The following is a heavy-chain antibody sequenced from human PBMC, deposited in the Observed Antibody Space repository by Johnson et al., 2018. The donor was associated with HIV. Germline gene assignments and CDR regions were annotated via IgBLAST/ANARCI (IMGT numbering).Heavy chain of an antibody. CDR3: AKDLGDAVGTTHDAFDI. CDR2: IRFDGSNK. J-gene: IGHJ3*02. V-gene: IGHV3-30*02. D-gene: IGHD1-26*01. CDR1: GFTFSTYA. Sequence: QVQLVESGGGVVRPGESLRLSCAASGFTFSTYAMHWVRQAPGKGLEWVSFIRFDGSNKYYADSVKGRFTISRDNSKNTLYLQMHSLRAEDTAVYYCAKDLGDAVGTTHDAFDIWGQGTTVTVSS.